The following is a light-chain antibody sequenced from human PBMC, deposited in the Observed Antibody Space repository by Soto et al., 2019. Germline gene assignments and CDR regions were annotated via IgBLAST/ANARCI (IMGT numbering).Light chain of an antibody. CDR1: TTDVGSSDL. CDR2: EGP. J-gene: IGLJ2*01. Sequence: QSALTQPASVSGSPGQSITISYTGTTTDVGSSDLVTYFQQHPGKAPKFMICEGPKRPSGFFNRFSGSKSGNTASLTISGLQAEDETEFRVVFGGGTKLTVL. CDR3: V. V-gene: IGLV2-23*01.